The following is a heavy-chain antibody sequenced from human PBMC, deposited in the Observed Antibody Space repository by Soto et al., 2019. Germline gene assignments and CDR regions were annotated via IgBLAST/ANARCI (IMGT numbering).Heavy chain of an antibody. V-gene: IGHV1-69*19. CDR3: AREVQVHTPAFVY. CDR2: ISPMFGAA. CDR1: GGTFNTYA. J-gene: IGHJ4*02. Sequence: QVQLVQSGAEMKKPGSSVKVSCQSSGGTFNTYAMNWVRQAPGQGPEWMGDISPMFGAANYAPKFQGRVTITADESTGTLDLPMSRFNAEDPAPYFCAREVQVHTPAFVYWGQGTLVTVSS. D-gene: IGHD3-10*01.